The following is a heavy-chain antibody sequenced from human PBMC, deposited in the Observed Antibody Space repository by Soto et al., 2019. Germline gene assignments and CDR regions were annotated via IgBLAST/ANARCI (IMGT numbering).Heavy chain of an antibody. CDR1: GFTFSNAW. Sequence: EVQLVESGGGLVKPGGSLRLSCAASGFTFSNAWMNWVRQAPGKGLEWVGRIKSKTDGGTTDYAAPVKGRFTISRDDSKNTLYLQMNSLTTEDTAVYYCTTDRPGYCSGGSCYFGVYFDYWGQGTLVTVSS. D-gene: IGHD2-15*01. J-gene: IGHJ4*02. V-gene: IGHV3-15*07. CDR2: IKSKTDGGTT. CDR3: TTDRPGYCSGGSCYFGVYFDY.